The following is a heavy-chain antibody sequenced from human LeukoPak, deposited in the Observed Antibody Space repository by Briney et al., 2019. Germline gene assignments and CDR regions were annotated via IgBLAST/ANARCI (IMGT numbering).Heavy chain of an antibody. V-gene: IGHV4-34*01. CDR1: GGSFSGYY. CDR3: ERGPYYYGSGSPIDY. Sequence: SETLSLTCAVYGGSFSGYYWSWIRQPPGKGLEWIGEINHSGSTNYNPSLKSRVTISVDTSKNQFSLKLSSVTAADTAVYYCERGPYYYGSGSPIDYWGQGTLVTVSS. CDR2: INHSGST. D-gene: IGHD3-10*01. J-gene: IGHJ4*02.